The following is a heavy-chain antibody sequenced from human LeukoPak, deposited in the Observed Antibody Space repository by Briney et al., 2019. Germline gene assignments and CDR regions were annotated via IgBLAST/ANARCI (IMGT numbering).Heavy chain of an antibody. D-gene: IGHD7-27*01. CDR2: ISSAGTYT. V-gene: IGHV3-21*01. Sequence: GGSLRLSCAASGFTFTNYGMHWVRQAPGRGLEWVSSISSAGTYTHYADSVKGRFTISRDNAKSTLYLQMNSLRAEDTAVYYCAGLTGDAIDYWGQGNLVTVSS. CDR1: GFTFTNYG. CDR3: AGLTGDAIDY. J-gene: IGHJ4*02.